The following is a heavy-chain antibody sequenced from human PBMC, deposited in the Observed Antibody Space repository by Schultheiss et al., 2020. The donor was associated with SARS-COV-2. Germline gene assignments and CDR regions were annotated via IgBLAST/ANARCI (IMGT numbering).Heavy chain of an antibody. CDR3: ARHKTNYYGSGSSPPPFDY. D-gene: IGHD3-10*01. V-gene: IGHV4-34*01. Sequence: SQTLSLTCTVSGGSISSYYWSWIRQPPGKGLEWIGEINHSGSTNYNPSLKSRVTISVDTSKNQFSLKLSSVTAADTAVYYCARHKTNYYGSGSSPPPFDYWGQGTLVTVSS. CDR2: INHSGST. CDR1: GGSISSYY. J-gene: IGHJ4*02.